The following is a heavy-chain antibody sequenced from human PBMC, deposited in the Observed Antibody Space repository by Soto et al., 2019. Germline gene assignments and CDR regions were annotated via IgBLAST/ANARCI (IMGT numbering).Heavy chain of an antibody. CDR1: GFTFSSYG. D-gene: IGHD6-13*01. CDR3: PTVVDGSSWYRYFSYHYVIAV. V-gene: IGHV3-30*03. CDR2: ISYDGSNK. J-gene: IGHJ6*02. Sequence: GGSLRLCCAASGFTFSSYGMHWVRQAPGKGLEWVAVISYDGSNKYYADSVKGRFTISRDNSKNTLYLQMNSLRAEDTAVYYCPTVVDGSSWYRYFSYHYVIAVWAQGTTVPVSS.